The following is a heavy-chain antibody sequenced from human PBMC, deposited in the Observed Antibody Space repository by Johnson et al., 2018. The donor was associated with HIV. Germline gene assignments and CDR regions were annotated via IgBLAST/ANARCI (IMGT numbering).Heavy chain of an antibody. CDR1: GFTFSDYY. Sequence: VQLVESGGGVVQPGRSLRLSCAASGFTFSDYYIHWIRQAPGKGLEWISYISSDGSTIDYADSVKGRFTISRDNGNNSLYLQMNSLRAEDAAVYYCTGMDLLRALDIWGQGTMVTVSS. D-gene: IGHD2-15*01. CDR3: TGMDLLRALDI. V-gene: IGHV3-11*04. CDR2: ISSDGSTI. J-gene: IGHJ3*02.